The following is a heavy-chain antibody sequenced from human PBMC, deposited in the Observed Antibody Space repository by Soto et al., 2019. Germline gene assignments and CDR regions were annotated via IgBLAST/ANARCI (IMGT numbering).Heavy chain of an antibody. J-gene: IGHJ4*02. CDR1: GFTFSSYG. CDR2: ISYVVTIK. V-gene: IGHV3-30*18. D-gene: IGHD6-19*01. CDR3: AKDLRIAVAGTDYFDY. Sequence: GGSLRLSCEASGFTFSSYGMHWVRQAPGKGLEWVSVISYVVTIKYYADSVKGRFTISRDNSKNTLYLQMNSLRAEDTAVYYCAKDLRIAVAGTDYFDYWGQGTLVTVSS.